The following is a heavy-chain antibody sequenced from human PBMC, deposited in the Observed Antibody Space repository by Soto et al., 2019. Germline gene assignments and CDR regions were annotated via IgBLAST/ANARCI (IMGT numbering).Heavy chain of an antibody. CDR2: SSNSGSFT. CDR3: VRSGDNYNLLDF. Sequence: PGGSLRLSCAASGSTFSDYYISWIRQTPGKGLEWIGYSSNSGSFTRYADSVKGRFSISRDNAKNSLYLQINSLRGEDTAIYYCVRSGDNYNLLDFWGQGTPVTVSS. J-gene: IGHJ4*02. CDR1: GSTFSDYY. D-gene: IGHD1-1*01. V-gene: IGHV3-11*06.